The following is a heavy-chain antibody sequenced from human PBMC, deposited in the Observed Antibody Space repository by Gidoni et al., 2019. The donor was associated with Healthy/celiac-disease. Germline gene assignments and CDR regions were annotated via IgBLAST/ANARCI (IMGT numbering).Heavy chain of an antibody. V-gene: IGHV4-61*02. D-gene: IGHD4-4*01. J-gene: IGHJ6*02. CDR1: GGSIRSGSYY. CDR2: IYTSGST. Sequence: QVQLQASGPGLVKLSQTLALTCTVSGGSIRSGSYYWSWIRQPAGKGLEWIGRIYTSGSTNYNPSLKSRVTISVDTSKNQFSLKLSSVTAADTAVYYCARDTYRLGYYGMDVWGQGTTVTVSS. CDR3: ARDTYRLGYYGMDV.